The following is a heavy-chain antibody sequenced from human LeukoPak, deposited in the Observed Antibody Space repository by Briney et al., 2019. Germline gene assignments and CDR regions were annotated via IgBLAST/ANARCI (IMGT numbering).Heavy chain of an antibody. CDR3: ARGSSTYVYFDY. CDR2: IYYNGYT. D-gene: IGHD6-13*01. J-gene: IGHJ4*02. Sequence: SETLSLICTVSGGSVSSGSYYWSWIRQPPGKGLEWIGYIYYNGYTNYNPSLKSRVTISVDTSKTQFSLKLSSVTAADTAVYYCARGSSTYVYFDYWGQGTLVTVPP. V-gene: IGHV4-61*01. CDR1: GGSVSSGSYY.